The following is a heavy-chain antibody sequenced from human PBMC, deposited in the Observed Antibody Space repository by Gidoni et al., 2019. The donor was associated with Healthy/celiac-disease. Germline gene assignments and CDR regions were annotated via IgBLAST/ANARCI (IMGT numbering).Heavy chain of an antibody. J-gene: IGHJ4*02. V-gene: IGHV4-39*01. CDR2: IYYSGST. Sequence: QLQLQESGPGLVKPSETLSLTCTVSGGSISSSSYYWGWIRQPPGKGLEWIGIIYYSGSTYYNPSLKSRVTISVDTSKNQFSLKLSSVTAADTAVYYCARLVYDSSGIAFDYWGQGTLVTVSS. CDR3: ARLVYDSSGIAFDY. D-gene: IGHD3-22*01. CDR1: GGSISSSSYY.